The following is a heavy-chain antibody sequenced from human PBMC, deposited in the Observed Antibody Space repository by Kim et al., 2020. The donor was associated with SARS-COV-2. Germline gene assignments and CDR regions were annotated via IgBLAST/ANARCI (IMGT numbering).Heavy chain of an antibody. D-gene: IGHD3-16*01. V-gene: IGHV1-18*01. J-gene: IGHJ4*02. CDR2: ISAYNGNT. CDR3: AREGEIEDYDHIPLDY. CDR1: GYTFTSYG. Sequence: ASVKVSCKASGYTFTSYGISWVRQAPGQGLEWMGWISAYNGNTNYAQKLQGRVTMTTDTSTSTAYMELRSLRSDDTAVYYCAREGEIEDYDHIPLDYWGQGTLVTVSS.